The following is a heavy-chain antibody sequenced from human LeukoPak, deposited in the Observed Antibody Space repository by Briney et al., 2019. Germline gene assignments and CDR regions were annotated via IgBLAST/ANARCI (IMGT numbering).Heavy chain of an antibody. CDR2: IKQDGSEK. J-gene: IGHJ4*02. CDR1: GFTFSSYA. D-gene: IGHD3-16*01. CDR3: ARRFYLDY. Sequence: PGGSLRLSCAASGFTFSSYAMSWVRQAPGKGLEWVANIKQDGSEKYYVDSVKGRFTISRDNAKNSLYLQMNSLRAEDTAVYYFARRFYLDYGGQGTLATVA. V-gene: IGHV3-7*01.